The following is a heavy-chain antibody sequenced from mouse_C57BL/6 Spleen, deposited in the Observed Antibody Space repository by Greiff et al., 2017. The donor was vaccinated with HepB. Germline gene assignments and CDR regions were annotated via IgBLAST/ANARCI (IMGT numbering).Heavy chain of an antibody. CDR3: TTAYSYYVH. V-gene: IGHV14-4*01. CDR1: GFNIKDDY. J-gene: IGHJ3*01. Sequence: VQLQQSGAELVRPGASVKLSCTASGFNIKDDYMHWVKQRPEQGLEWIGWIDPENGDTEYASKFQGKATITADTSSNTAYLQLSSLTSEDTAVYYCTTAYSYYVHWGQGTLVTVSA. CDR2: IDPENGDT. D-gene: IGHD2-12*01.